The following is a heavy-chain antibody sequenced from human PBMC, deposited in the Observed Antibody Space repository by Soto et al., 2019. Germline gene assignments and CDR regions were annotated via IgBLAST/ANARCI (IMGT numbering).Heavy chain of an antibody. Sequence: QVQLVQSGAEVKRPGASVKVSCKASGDTFSNFDFNWVRQATGQGPEWMGWMYPNYGQTAYARTFQGRVTMTWNSSTSTAYMELSSLTSEDTAVYYCATMIRGLIHWLDPWGQGTLVTVSS. CDR3: ATMIRGLIHWLDP. CDR1: GDTFSNFD. J-gene: IGHJ5*02. CDR2: MYPNYGQT. D-gene: IGHD3-16*01. V-gene: IGHV1-8*01.